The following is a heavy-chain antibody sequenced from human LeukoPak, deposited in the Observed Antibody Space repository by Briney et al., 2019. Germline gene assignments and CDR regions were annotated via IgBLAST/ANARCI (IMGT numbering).Heavy chain of an antibody. V-gene: IGHV1-69*05. J-gene: IGHJ5*02. CDR3: ARDSGYSYGFNWFDP. CDR2: IIPIFGTA. D-gene: IGHD5-18*01. CDR1: GGTFSSYA. Sequence: SVKVSCKASGGTFSSYAISWVRQAPGQELEWMGRIIPIFGTANYAQKFQGRVTITTDESTSTAYMELSSLRSEDTAVYYCARDSGYSYGFNWFDPWGQGTLVTVSS.